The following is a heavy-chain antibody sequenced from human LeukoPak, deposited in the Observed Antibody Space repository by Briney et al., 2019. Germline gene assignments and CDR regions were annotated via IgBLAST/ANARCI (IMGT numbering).Heavy chain of an antibody. CDR3: ARAPGGTMVRGILEAFDI. CDR2: IIPIFGTP. D-gene: IGHD3-10*01. CDR1: GGTFSSYT. V-gene: IGHV1-69*05. J-gene: IGHJ3*02. Sequence: SVKVSCEASGGTFSSYTLNWVRQAPGQGLEWMGGIIPIFGTPNYAQKFQGRVTITTDESTSAAYMELSNLRSEDTAVYYCARAPGGTMVRGILEAFDIWGQGTMVTVSS.